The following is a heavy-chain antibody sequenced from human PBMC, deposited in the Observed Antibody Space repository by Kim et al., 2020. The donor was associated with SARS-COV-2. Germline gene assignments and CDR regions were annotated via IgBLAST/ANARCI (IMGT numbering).Heavy chain of an antibody. Sequence: GGSLRLSCAATGFTFSSYAMSWVRQAPGKGLEWVSAISGSGGSTYYADSVKGRFTISRDNSKNTLYLQMNSLRAEDTAVYYCAKDYLWFGDLRAFDIWGQGTMVTVSS. J-gene: IGHJ3*02. V-gene: IGHV3-23*01. CDR3: AKDYLWFGDLRAFDI. CDR2: ISGSGGST. D-gene: IGHD3-10*01. CDR1: GFTFSSYA.